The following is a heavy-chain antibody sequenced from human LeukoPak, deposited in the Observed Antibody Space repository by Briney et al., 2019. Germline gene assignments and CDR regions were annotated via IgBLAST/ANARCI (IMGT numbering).Heavy chain of an antibody. CDR1: GFTFSSYS. CDR3: ARDGYSYGFDY. J-gene: IGHJ4*02. V-gene: IGHV3-21*01. CDR2: ISSSSSYI. D-gene: IGHD5-18*01. Sequence: GGSLRLSCAASGFTFSSYSMSWVRQAPGKGLEWVSSISSSSSYIYYADSVKGRFTISRDNAKNSLYLQMNSLRAEDTAVYYCARDGYSYGFDYWGQGTLVTVSS.